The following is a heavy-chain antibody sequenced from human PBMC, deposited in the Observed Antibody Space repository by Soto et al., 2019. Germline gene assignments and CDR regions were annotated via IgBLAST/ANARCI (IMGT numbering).Heavy chain of an antibody. J-gene: IGHJ4*02. CDR1: GYTFTSYG. CDR3: ASLNCSGGSCYSPLDY. Sequence: QVQLVQSGAEVKKPGASVKVSCKASGYTFTSYGISWVRQAPGQGLEWMGWISAYNGNTNYAQKLQGRVTMNTDTSTSTAYMELRSLRSDDTAVYYCASLNCSGGSCYSPLDYWGQGTLVTVSS. D-gene: IGHD2-15*01. CDR2: ISAYNGNT. V-gene: IGHV1-18*01.